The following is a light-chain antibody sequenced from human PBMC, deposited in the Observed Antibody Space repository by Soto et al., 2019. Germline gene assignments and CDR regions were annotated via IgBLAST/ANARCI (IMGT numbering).Light chain of an antibody. CDR1: SSDVGGYNY. CDR2: DVS. CDR3: SSYTSSSTLVV. J-gene: IGLJ2*01. V-gene: IGLV2-14*01. Sequence: QSALTQPASVSGSPGQSITISCTGTSSDVGGYNYVSWYQQHPGKAPKLMIYDVSNRPSGVSNRLSGSKSGNTASLTISGLQAEDEAAYYCSSYTSSSTLVVFGGGTKLTVL.